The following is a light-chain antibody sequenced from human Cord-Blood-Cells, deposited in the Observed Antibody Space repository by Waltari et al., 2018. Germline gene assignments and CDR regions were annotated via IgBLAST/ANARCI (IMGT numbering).Light chain of an antibody. J-gene: IGLJ3*02. Sequence: QSALTQPASVSGSPGQSITISCTGTSSYVGGYNYVSWYQQHPGKAPKLMIYDVSNRPSGVCNRFSGSKSGNTASLTISGLQAEDEADYYCSSYTSSSTWVFGGRTKLTGL. CDR3: SSYTSSSTWV. CDR1: SSYVGGYNY. V-gene: IGLV2-14*03. CDR2: DVS.